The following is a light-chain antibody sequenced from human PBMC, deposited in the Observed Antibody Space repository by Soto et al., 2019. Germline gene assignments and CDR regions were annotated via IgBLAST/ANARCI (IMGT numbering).Light chain of an antibody. CDR3: QVWDIMTDNYV. V-gene: IGLV3-21*04. J-gene: IGLJ1*01. CDR1: NIGDKR. CDR2: YDS. Sequence: SYELTQPPSVSVAPEKTTTITCGGNNIGDKRVHWYRQKPGQAPVLLISYDSDRPSGIPERFSGSNSGNTATLPISRVEAGDEADYYCQVWDIMTDNYVFGGGTKVTVL.